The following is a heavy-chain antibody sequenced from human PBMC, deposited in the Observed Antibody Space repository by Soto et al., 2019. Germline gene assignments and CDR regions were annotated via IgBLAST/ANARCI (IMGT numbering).Heavy chain of an antibody. V-gene: IGHV4-34*01. Sequence: SGNLSLTCAVYGGSFIGYYWSWIRQPPGKGLEWIGEINHSGSTNYNPSLKSRVTISVDTSKNQFSLKLSSVTAADTAVYYCARGGYSYGNYYYYGMDVWGQGTTVTVSS. CDR3: ARGGYSYGNYYYYGMDV. CDR2: INHSGST. J-gene: IGHJ6*02. D-gene: IGHD5-18*01. CDR1: GGSFIGYY.